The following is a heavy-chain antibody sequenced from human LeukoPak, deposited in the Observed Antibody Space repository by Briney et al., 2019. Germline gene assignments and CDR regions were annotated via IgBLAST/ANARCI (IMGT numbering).Heavy chain of an antibody. D-gene: IGHD3-3*01. J-gene: IGHJ4*02. CDR1: GFTFSDYY. CDR2: INHSGST. V-gene: IGHV4-34*01. CDR3: ARRGITIFGVARDY. Sequence: GSLRLSCAASGFTFSDYYMSWIRQPPGKGLEWIGEINHSGSTNYNPSLKSRVTISVDTSKNQFSLKLSSVTAADTAVYYCARRGITIFGVARDYWGQGTLVTVSS.